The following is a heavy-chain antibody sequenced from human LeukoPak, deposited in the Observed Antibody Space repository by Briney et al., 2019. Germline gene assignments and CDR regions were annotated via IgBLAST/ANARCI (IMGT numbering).Heavy chain of an antibody. CDR3: ARGQYVWGSYRMYYFDY. CDR1: GGPISRYY. V-gene: IGHV4-59*01. D-gene: IGHD3-16*02. CDR2: IYDSGIT. Sequence: PSETLSFTCTVSGGPISRYYWSWLRQPPGKGLEWIGHIYDSGITNYNPSLKSRVTISVDTSKNQFSLKLSPVTAADTAVYYCARGQYVWGSYRMYYFDYWGQGTLVTVSS. J-gene: IGHJ4*02.